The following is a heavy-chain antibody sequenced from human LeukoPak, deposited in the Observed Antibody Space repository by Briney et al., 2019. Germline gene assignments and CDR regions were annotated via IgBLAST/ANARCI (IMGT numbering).Heavy chain of an antibody. CDR1: GFTFSSYW. Sequence: GGSLRLSCAASGFTFSSYWMSWVRQAPGKGLEWVANIKQDGSEKYYVDSVKGRFTISRDNAKNSLYLQMNSLRAEDTAVYYCARDGDQLLSGAFDIWGQGTTVIVSS. J-gene: IGHJ3*02. D-gene: IGHD4-23*01. CDR2: IKQDGSEK. CDR3: ARDGDQLLSGAFDI. V-gene: IGHV3-7*03.